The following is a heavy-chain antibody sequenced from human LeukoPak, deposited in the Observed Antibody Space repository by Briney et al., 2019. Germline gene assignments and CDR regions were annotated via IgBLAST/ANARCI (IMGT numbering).Heavy chain of an antibody. V-gene: IGHV1-69*05. CDR3: ARTYYYDSSGYLGAFDY. D-gene: IGHD3-22*01. CDR2: IIPIFGTA. J-gene: IGHJ4*02. CDR1: GGTFSSYA. Sequence: SVKLSCKASGGTFSSYAISWVRQAPGQGLEWMGGIIPIFGTANYAQKFQGRVTITTDESTSTAYMELSSLRSEDTAVYYCARTYYYDSSGYLGAFDYWGQGTLVTVSS.